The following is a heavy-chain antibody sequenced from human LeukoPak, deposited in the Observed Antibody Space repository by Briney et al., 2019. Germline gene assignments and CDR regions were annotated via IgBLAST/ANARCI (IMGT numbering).Heavy chain of an antibody. J-gene: IGHJ1*01. D-gene: IGHD3-3*01. CDR3: ARAEGYDFWSGYQEYFQH. CDR1: GYTFTSYG. Sequence: GASVKVSCKASGYTFTSYGISWVRQAPGQGLEWMGWISAYNGNTNYAQKLQGRVTMTTDTSTSTAYMELRSLRSDDTAVYYCARAEGYDFWSGYQEYFQHWGQGTLVTVSS. CDR2: ISAYNGNT. V-gene: IGHV1-18*01.